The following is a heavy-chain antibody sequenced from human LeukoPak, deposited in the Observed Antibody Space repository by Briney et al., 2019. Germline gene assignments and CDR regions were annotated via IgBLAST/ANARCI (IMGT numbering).Heavy chain of an antibody. D-gene: IGHD6-19*01. CDR3: ARAGFEDFDI. Sequence: PGRSLRLSCAASGFTFSSYGMHWVRQAPGKGLEWVAVIWYGGSNKYYADSVKGRFTISRDNSKNTLYLQMNSLRAEGIAVYYCARAGFEDFDIWRQGTMVSVPS. V-gene: IGHV3-33*01. CDR2: IWYGGSNK. J-gene: IGHJ3*02. CDR1: GFTFSSYG.